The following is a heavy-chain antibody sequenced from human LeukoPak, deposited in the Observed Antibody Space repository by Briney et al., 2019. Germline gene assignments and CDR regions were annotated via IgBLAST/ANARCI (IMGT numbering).Heavy chain of an antibody. V-gene: IGHV3-11*03. CDR2: ISSSASYA. CDR3: VRFYYDSSGYYFPVVDY. Sequence: GGSLRLSCAASGFTFSDYYMSWIRQAPGKGLEWVSYISSSASYADYADSVKGRFTISRDTAKNSLYLQMNSLRAEGTAVYYCVRFYYDSSGYYFPVVDYWGQGSLVTVSS. J-gene: IGHJ4*02. CDR1: GFTFSDYY. D-gene: IGHD3-22*01.